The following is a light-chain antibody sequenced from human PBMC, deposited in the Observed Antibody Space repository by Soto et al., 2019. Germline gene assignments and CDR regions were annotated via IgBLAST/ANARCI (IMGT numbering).Light chain of an antibody. CDR2: TAS. CDR3: QQSYSRPRT. CDR1: QSISSW. J-gene: IGKJ1*01. Sequence: DIQITPSPSTLSASVGARVTITCRASQSISSWLAWYQQKPGKAPNLLIYTASSLESGVPSRFSGSGSGTDFTLTIASLQPEDFATYFCQQSYSRPRTFGQGTKVDIK. V-gene: IGKV1-39*01.